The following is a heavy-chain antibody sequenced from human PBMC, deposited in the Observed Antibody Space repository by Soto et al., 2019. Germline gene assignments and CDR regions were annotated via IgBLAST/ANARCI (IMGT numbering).Heavy chain of an antibody. J-gene: IGHJ6*02. D-gene: IGHD6-19*01. CDR3: AKEWGHSGWYEEGYYYYGMDV. Sequence: EVQLLESGGGLVQPGGSLRLSCAASGFTFSSYAMSWVRQAPGKGLEWVSAISGSGGSTYYADSVKGRFTISRDNSKNTLYLQMNSRRAKDTAVYYCAKEWGHSGWYEEGYYYYGMDVWGQGTTVTVSS. V-gene: IGHV3-23*01. CDR1: GFTFSSYA. CDR2: ISGSGGST.